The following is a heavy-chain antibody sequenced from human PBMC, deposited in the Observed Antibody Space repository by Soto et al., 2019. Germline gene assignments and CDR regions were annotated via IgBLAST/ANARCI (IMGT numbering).Heavy chain of an antibody. J-gene: IGHJ3*02. CDR3: AKDSPYSASYKEDGFDI. V-gene: IGHV3-23*01. D-gene: IGHD1-26*01. CDR2: ISGSGGST. Sequence: PGESLKISCEVSGFTFSSYAMSWVRQAPGRGLEWVSSISGSGGSTYHADSVNGRFTISRDNSKNTVFLQMNSLRAEDTAVYYCAKDSPYSASYKEDGFDIWGQGSLVTVSS. CDR1: GFTFSSYA.